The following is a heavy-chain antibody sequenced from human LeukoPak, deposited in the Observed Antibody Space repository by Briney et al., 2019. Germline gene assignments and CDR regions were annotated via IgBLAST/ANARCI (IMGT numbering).Heavy chain of an antibody. CDR1: GFTFSSYG. J-gene: IGHJ4*02. CDR3: AKLADRYSNPGG. V-gene: IGHV3-30*18. D-gene: IGHD5-18*01. Sequence: GGSLRLSCAASGFTFSSYGMHWVRQAPGKGLEWVAVISYDGSNKYYADSVKGRFTISRDNSENTLYLQMNSLRAEDTAVYYCAKLADRYSNPGGWGQGTLVTVSS. CDR2: ISYDGSNK.